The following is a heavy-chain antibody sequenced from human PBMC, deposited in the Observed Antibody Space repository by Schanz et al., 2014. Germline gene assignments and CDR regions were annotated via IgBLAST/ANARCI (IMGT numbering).Heavy chain of an antibody. V-gene: IGHV3-33*01. D-gene: IGHD4-17*01. CDR3: ARPGFDYGEVDY. Sequence: QAQLMESGGGVVQPGTSLILSCSVSGFSLNTYGIHWFRQPAGKGLEWVAVIWNNGVTKYYADSVRGRFTISRDRFQNTLYLRMSSLRAGDTAVYYCARPGFDYGEVDYWGQGTLVTVSS. J-gene: IGHJ4*02. CDR1: GFSLNTYG. CDR2: IWNNGVTK.